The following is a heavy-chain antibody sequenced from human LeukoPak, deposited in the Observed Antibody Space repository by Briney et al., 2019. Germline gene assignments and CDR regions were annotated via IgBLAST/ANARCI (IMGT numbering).Heavy chain of an antibody. CDR1: GGSIRRGSYY. CDR3: AGDAGEYISGWWFDS. D-gene: IGHD6-6*01. CDR2: IYTSGNT. J-gene: IGHJ5*01. Sequence: PSETLSLTCTVSGGSIRRGSYYWSWIRQPAGKGLEWIGRIYTSGNTNYNPSLKSRVTISLDTSKNQFSLRLGPVTAADTAVYYCAGDAGEYISGWWFDSWGQGTLVTVSS. V-gene: IGHV4-61*02.